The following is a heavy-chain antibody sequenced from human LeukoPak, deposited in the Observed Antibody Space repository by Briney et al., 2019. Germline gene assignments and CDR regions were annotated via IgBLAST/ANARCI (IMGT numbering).Heavy chain of an antibody. CDR2: ISWNSGSI. CDR3: AKAREIVVVITNYFDY. V-gene: IGHV3-9*01. CDR1: GFTFDDYA. Sequence: GRSLRLSCAASGFTFDDYAMHWVRQAPGKGLEWVSGISWNSGSIGYADSVKGRFTISRDNAKNSLYLQMNSLRAEDTALYYCAKAREIVVVITNYFDYWGQGTLVTVSS. D-gene: IGHD3-22*01. J-gene: IGHJ4*02.